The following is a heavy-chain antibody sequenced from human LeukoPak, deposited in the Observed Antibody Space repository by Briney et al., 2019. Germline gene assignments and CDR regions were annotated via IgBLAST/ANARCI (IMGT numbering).Heavy chain of an antibody. J-gene: IGHJ4*02. CDR3: ARDLGINCGGDCYSRTIDY. D-gene: IGHD2-21*02. V-gene: IGHV3-48*03. CDR2: ISSSGSTI. Sequence: PGGSLRLSCAASGFTFSSYEMNWVRQAPGKGLEWVSYISSSGSTIYYADSVKGRFTISRDNAKNSLYLQMNSLRAEDTAVYYCARDLGINCGGDCYSRTIDYWGQGTLVTVSS. CDR1: GFTFSSYE.